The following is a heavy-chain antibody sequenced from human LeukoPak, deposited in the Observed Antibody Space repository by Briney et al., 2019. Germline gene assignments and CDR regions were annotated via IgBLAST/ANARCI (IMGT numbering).Heavy chain of an antibody. CDR2: ISCDGSNK. CDR3: AKDRYSSSSSSYYYYGMDV. J-gene: IGHJ6*02. CDR1: GFTFSSYG. V-gene: IGHV3-30*18. Sequence: GGSLRLSCAASGFTFSSYGMHWVLQAPGNGLEWVAVISCDGSNKYYTDSVKSPFTISYYNSKNTLYLQMKSLRAEDTAVYYCAKDRYSSSSSSYYYYGMDVGGPASSVTVSS. D-gene: IGHD6-6*01.